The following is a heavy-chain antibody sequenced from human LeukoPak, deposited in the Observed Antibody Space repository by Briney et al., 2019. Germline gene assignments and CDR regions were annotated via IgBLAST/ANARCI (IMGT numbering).Heavy chain of an antibody. Sequence: PSETLSLTCAVYGGSFSGYYWSWIRQPPGKGLEWIGEINHSGSTNYNPSLKSRVTISVDTSKNQFSLKLSSVTAADTAVYYCARGFTADFWSGYYKVQRSRLFDYWGQGTLVTVSS. D-gene: IGHD3-3*01. CDR1: GGSFSGYY. J-gene: IGHJ4*02. V-gene: IGHV4-34*01. CDR2: INHSGST. CDR3: ARGFTADFWSGYYKVQRSRLFDY.